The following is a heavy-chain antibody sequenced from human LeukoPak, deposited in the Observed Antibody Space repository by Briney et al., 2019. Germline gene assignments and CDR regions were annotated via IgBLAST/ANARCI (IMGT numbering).Heavy chain of an antibody. CDR3: ARDGGGDYDFDY. CDR2: ISAYNGNT. D-gene: IGHD4-17*01. Sequence: ASVKVSCKASGYTFTSYGISWVRQAPGQGLEWMGWISAYNGNTNYAQKLQGRVTMTTDTSTSTAYMELSILRSEDTAVYYCARDGGGDYDFDYWGQGTLVTVSS. J-gene: IGHJ4*02. V-gene: IGHV1-18*01. CDR1: GYTFTSYG.